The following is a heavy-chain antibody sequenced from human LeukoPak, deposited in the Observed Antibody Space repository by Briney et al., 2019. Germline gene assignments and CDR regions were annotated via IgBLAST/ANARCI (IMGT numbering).Heavy chain of an antibody. Sequence: GGSLRLSCAASGFTSRNNFTNVCMSWVRQAPGKGLEWVGRIKSKTDGGATGYAAPVRGRFTISRDDSKNTLYLQLNSLKTDDTAVYYCTTLVSWGQGTLVIVSS. J-gene: IGHJ5*01. CDR1: GFTSRNNFTNVC. CDR3: TTLVS. CDR2: IKSKTDGGAT. V-gene: IGHV3-15*01.